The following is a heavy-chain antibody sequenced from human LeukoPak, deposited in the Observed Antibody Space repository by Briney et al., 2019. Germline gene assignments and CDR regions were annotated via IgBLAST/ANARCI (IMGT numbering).Heavy chain of an antibody. CDR3: ARSHYGDYEVY. J-gene: IGHJ4*02. CDR1: GFTVSNKY. CDR2: ISYDGSNK. D-gene: IGHD4-17*01. Sequence: GGSLRLSCAASGFTVSNKYMTWVRQAPGKGLEWVAVISYDGSNKYYADSVKGRFTISRDNSKNTLYLQMNSLRAEDTAVYYRARSHYGDYEVYWGQGTLVTVSS. V-gene: IGHV3-30*03.